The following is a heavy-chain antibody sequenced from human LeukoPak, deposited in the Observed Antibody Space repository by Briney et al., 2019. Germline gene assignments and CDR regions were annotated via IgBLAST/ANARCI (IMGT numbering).Heavy chain of an antibody. J-gene: IGHJ4*02. V-gene: IGHV3-7*01. CDR2: IKEDGSVK. Sequence: GGSLRLSCVASGFTLSSYWMSWVRQVPGKGLEWVANIKEDGSVKNYVDSVKGRFTISRDNAKNSLHLQMNSLRAEDTAVYYCAKGRGPTLLYWGQGTLVTVSS. D-gene: IGHD3-16*01. CDR3: AKGRGPTLLY. CDR1: GFTLSSYW.